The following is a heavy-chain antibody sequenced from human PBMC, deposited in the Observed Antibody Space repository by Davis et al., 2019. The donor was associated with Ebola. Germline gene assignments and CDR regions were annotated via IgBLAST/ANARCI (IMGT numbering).Heavy chain of an antibody. CDR2: INHSGST. CDR3: ARQELELLLDVSFFDP. V-gene: IGHV4-34*01. D-gene: IGHD1-7*01. CDR1: GGSFSGYY. Sequence: SQTLSLTCAVYGGSFSGYYWSWIRQPPGKGLEWIGEINHSGSTNYNPSLKSRVTISVDTSKNQFSLKLSSVTAADTAVYYCARQELELLLDVSFFDPWGQGTLVTVSS. J-gene: IGHJ5*02.